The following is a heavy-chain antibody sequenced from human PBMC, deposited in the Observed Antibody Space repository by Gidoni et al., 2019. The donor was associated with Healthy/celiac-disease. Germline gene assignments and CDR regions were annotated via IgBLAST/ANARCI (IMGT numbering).Heavy chain of an antibody. Sequence: EVQLVESGGGLVQPGGSLRLLCAASGFTVSSNYMSWVRQAPGKGLEWVSVIYSGGSTYYADSVKGRFTISRDNSKNTLYLQMNSLRAEDTAVYYCARFGQDYYDSSVDAFDIWGQGTMVTVSS. CDR3: ARFGQDYYDSSVDAFDI. D-gene: IGHD3-22*01. CDR2: IYSGGST. V-gene: IGHV3-66*01. CDR1: GFTVSSNY. J-gene: IGHJ3*02.